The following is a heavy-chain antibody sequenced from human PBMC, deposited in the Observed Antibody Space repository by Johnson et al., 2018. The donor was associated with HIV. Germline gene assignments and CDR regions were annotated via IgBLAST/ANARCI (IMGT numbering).Heavy chain of an antibody. CDR3: ARGSRAAAGWGAFDI. J-gene: IGHJ3*02. Sequence: VQLVESGGGVVQPGGSLRLSCAASGFTFSNYAVSWVRQAPGKGLEWVSGTSGSGGSTYYADSAKGRFTISRDNSKNTLYLQMNSLRAEDTAVYYCARGSRAAAGWGAFDIWGQGAVVTVSS. CDR2: TSGSGGST. V-gene: IGHV3-23*04. D-gene: IGHD6-25*01. CDR1: GFTFSNYA.